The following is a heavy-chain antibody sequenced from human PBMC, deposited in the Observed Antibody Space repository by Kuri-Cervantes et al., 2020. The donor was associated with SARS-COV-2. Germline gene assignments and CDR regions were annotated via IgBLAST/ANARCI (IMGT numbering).Heavy chain of an antibody. CDR3: ARVPANYYDSSGYLDY. J-gene: IGHJ4*02. CDR1: GFTFSSYG. V-gene: IGHV3-30*03. Sequence: GGSLRLSCAASGFTFSSYGMHWVRQAPGKGLEWVAVISYDGSNKYYADSVKGRFPISRDNSKNTLYLKMNSLRAHDTAVYYCARVPANYYDSSGYLDYWGQGTLVTVSS. D-gene: IGHD3-22*01. CDR2: ISYDGSNK.